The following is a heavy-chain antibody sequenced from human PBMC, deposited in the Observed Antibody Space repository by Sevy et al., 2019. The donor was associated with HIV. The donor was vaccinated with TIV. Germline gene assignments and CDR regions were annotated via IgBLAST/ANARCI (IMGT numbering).Heavy chain of an antibody. CDR3: AKRGSGSSYNWFDP. CDR2: ISGRGGST. D-gene: IGHD3-10*01. V-gene: IGHV3-23*01. CDR1: GFTFSSYA. J-gene: IGHJ5*02. Sequence: VGSLRLSCAASGFTFSSYAMSWVHQAPGRALEWVSAISGRGGSTYYADSVKGRFTISRDNSKNTLYLQMNSLRAEDTAVYYCAKRGSGSSYNWFDPWGQGTLVTVSS.